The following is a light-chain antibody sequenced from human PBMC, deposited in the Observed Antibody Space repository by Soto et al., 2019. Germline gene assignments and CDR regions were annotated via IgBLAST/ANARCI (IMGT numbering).Light chain of an antibody. V-gene: IGKV1-39*01. CDR1: QSISSY. CDR3: QQSFSTPRT. J-gene: IGKJ1*01. Sequence: DIQMTQSPSSLSASVVDRVTITFRSSQSISSYLNWYQQKPGKAPKLLIYAASSLQSGVPSRFSGSGSGTDFTLTISSLQPEDFGTYYCQQSFSTPRTFGQGTKVDIK. CDR2: AAS.